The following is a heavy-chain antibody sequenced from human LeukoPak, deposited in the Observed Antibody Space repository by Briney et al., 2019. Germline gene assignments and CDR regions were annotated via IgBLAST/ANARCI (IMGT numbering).Heavy chain of an antibody. CDR1: GFTFSNAW. V-gene: IGHV3-15*01. CDR2: IKRKGDDGTI. D-gene: IGHD3/OR15-3a*01. J-gene: IGHJ4*02. Sequence: GGSLRLSCAASGFTFSNAWMSWVRQAPGRGLEWVGRIKRKGDDGTIDYAAPVKGGLSISRDDSKKTLYLQMKSLKSEDTAVYYCTAGTGRSDFDYWGQGTLVTVSS. CDR3: TAGTGRSDFDY.